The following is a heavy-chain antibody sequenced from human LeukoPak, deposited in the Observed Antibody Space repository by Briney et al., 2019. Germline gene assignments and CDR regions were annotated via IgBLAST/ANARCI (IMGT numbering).Heavy chain of an antibody. CDR1: GYIFFRLG. V-gene: IGHV1-18*01. J-gene: IGHJ4*02. Sequence: GAAVKVSCKACGYIFFRLGRSWVRQAPGQRREWMGWITGNTDNTNYAQKLQGRATMTTDTPTSTAYMALRSPRSDDTAVSYSPRDDSSLSDYWGQGTLVTVSS. CDR3: PRDDSSLSDY. D-gene: IGHD6-13*01. CDR2: ITGNTDNT.